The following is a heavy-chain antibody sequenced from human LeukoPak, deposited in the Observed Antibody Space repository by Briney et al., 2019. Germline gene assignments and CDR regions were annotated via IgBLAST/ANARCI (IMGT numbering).Heavy chain of an antibody. Sequence: PSETLSLTCTVSGGSISDGSFYWSWIRQPAGKGLEWIGRIQSSGGARYNPSLKSRVVISLDTSNNQFSLNLNSVTAADTAVYYGARALGSGTPWESSYYYMDVWGRGTTVIVSS. CDR3: ARALGSGTPWESSYYYMDV. CDR2: IQSSGGA. J-gene: IGHJ6*03. CDR1: GGSISDGSFY. D-gene: IGHD1-7*01. V-gene: IGHV4-61*02.